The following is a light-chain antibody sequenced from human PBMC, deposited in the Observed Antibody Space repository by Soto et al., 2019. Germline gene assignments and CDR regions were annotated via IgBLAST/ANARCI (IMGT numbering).Light chain of an antibody. J-gene: IGKJ5*01. Sequence: DIQMTQSPSTLSASVGDRVTITCRASQSIGSWLAWYQQKPGKAPKLLIYKASNSESGVPSRFSGSGSGTEFTLTISSLQPDDFATYYCQQYNSYVLTFGQGTRLEIK. CDR2: KAS. CDR3: QQYNSYVLT. CDR1: QSIGSW. V-gene: IGKV1-5*03.